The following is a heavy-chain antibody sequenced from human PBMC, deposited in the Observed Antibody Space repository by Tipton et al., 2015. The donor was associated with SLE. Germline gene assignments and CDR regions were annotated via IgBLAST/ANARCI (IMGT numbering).Heavy chain of an antibody. CDR1: GFAFPDIW. CDR2: IKTKTEGGTT. CDR3: TTGAGTH. Sequence: SLRLSCAASGFAFPDIWMSWVRQAPGKGLDWVGRIKTKTEGGTTDYAAPVKGRFTISRDDSKNTVYLQMNSLKIEDTAVYYCTTGAGTHWGQGTLVPVSS. D-gene: IGHD1-26*01. V-gene: IGHV3-15*01. J-gene: IGHJ4*02.